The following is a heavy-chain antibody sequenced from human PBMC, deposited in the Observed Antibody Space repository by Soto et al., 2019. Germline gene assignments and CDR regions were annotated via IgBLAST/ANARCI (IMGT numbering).Heavy chain of an antibody. D-gene: IGHD3-10*01. CDR2: IWYDGSNK. J-gene: IGHJ6*03. Sequence: GVSLXLSFAASGFTFSSYGMHWVRQAPGKGLEWVAVIWYDGSNKYYADSVKGRFTISRDNSKNTLYLQMNSLRAEDTAVYYCARDYLTMVRGSMDVWGKGTTVTVSS. CDR3: ARDYLTMVRGSMDV. CDR1: GFTFSSYG. V-gene: IGHV3-33*01.